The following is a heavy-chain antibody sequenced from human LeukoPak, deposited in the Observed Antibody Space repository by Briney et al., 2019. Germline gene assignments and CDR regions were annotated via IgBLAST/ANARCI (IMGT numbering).Heavy chain of an antibody. Sequence: ASVKVSCKASGYTFTSYGISWVRQAPGQGLEWMGWISAYNGNTNYAQKLQGRVTMTTDTSTSTAYMELRSLRSDDTAVYYCARDYVAARPKYYYYYGMDVWGQGTTVTVSS. CDR3: ARDYVAARPKYYYYYGMDV. V-gene: IGHV1-18*01. CDR1: GYTFTSYG. D-gene: IGHD6-6*01. CDR2: ISAYNGNT. J-gene: IGHJ6*02.